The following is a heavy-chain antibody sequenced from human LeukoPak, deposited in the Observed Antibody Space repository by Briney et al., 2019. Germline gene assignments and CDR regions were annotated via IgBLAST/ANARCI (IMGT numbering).Heavy chain of an antibody. Sequence: GGSLRLSCAASGFTFSSYSMNWVRKAPGKGLEWVSSINSSSSYIYYADSVKGRFTISRDNAKNSLYLQMNSLRAEDTAVYYCSRTVRSYYYDSSGYYPSDYWGQGTLVTVSS. CDR1: GFTFSSYS. CDR3: SRTVRSYYYDSSGYYPSDY. J-gene: IGHJ4*02. D-gene: IGHD3-22*01. CDR2: INSSSSYI. V-gene: IGHV3-21*01.